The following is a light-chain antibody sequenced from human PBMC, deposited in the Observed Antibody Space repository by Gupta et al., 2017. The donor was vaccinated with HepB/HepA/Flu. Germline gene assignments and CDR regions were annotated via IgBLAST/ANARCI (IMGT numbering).Light chain of an antibody. V-gene: IGLV4-69*01. CDR1: SGHSSYA. CDR2: LNSDGSH. J-gene: IGLJ2*01. CDR3: PIWGNGMHVV. Sequence: QLVLTQSPSASASLGASVKLTCTLSSGHSSYAIAWHQQQPEKGPRYLMKLNSDGSHSKGDGIPDRCSGYSSGAERYLHISSIQSEDEAYYYCPIWGNGMHVVFGGGTKLTVL.